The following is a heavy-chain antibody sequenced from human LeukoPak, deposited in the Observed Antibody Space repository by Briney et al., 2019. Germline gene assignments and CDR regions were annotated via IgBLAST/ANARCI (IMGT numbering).Heavy chain of an antibody. V-gene: IGHV3-66*01. D-gene: IGHD4-17*01. Sequence: PGGSLRLSCAASGFTVSNDYMIWVRQAPGKGLEWVSNIFAGGSTDYADSVEGRFTISRDNSENTLYLQMNSLRGEDTAVYYCAKGIHYGDYFYGMDVWGQGTTVTVSS. CDR1: GFTVSNDY. CDR2: IFAGGST. J-gene: IGHJ6*02. CDR3: AKGIHYGDYFYGMDV.